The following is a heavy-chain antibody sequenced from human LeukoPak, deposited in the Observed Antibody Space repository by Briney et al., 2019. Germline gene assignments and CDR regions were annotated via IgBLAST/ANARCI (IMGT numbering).Heavy chain of an antibody. D-gene: IGHD3-10*01. CDR2: ISAYNGNT. J-gene: IGHJ4*02. CDR3: AGVRGSGSSFDY. Sequence: ASVKVSCKASGGTFSSYAISWVRQAPGQGLEWVGWISAYNGNTNYAQKLQGRVTMTTVTSTSTAYMELRSLRSDDTAVYYCAGVRGSGSSFDYWGQGTLVTVSS. CDR1: GGTFSSYA. V-gene: IGHV1-18*01.